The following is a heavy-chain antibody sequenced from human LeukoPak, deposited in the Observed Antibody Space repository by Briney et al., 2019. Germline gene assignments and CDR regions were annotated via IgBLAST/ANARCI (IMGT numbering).Heavy chain of an antibody. Sequence: GRSLRLSCAASGFTFSSYAMHWVRQAPGKGLEWVAVISYDGSNKYYADSVKGRFTISRDNSKNTLYLQMNSLRAEDTAVYYCASGEGTGAFDIWGQGTMVTVSS. V-gene: IGHV3-30*04. J-gene: IGHJ3*02. CDR1: GFTFSSYA. CDR3: ASGEGTGAFDI. CDR2: ISYDGSNK. D-gene: IGHD2-21*01.